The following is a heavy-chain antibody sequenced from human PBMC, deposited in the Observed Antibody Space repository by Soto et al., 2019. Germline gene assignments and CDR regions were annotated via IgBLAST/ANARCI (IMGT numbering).Heavy chain of an antibody. J-gene: IGHJ5*02. Sequence: GGSLRLSCAASGFTFGTTDMSWVRQAPGEGLEWVSTIDGSGGITYYADSVKGRFTISRDNSRNPVYLQMNSLRGDDTALYYCVKNSGWFNTWGQGALVTVSS. CDR3: VKNSGWFNT. CDR2: IDGSGGIT. D-gene: IGHD3-10*01. V-gene: IGHV3-23*01. CDR1: GFTFGTTD.